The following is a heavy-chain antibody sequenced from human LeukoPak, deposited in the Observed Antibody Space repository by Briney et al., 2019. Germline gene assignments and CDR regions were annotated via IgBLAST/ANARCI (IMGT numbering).Heavy chain of an antibody. CDR1: GGTFSSYA. D-gene: IGHD6-13*01. CDR2: IIPILGIA. Sequence: GASVKVSCKASGGTFSSYAISWVRQAPGQGLEWMGRIIPILGIANYAQKFQGRVTITADKSTSTAYMELSSLRSEDTAVYYCARSYSSSLNWFDPWGQGTLDTVSS. V-gene: IGHV1-69*04. CDR3: ARSYSSSLNWFDP. J-gene: IGHJ5*02.